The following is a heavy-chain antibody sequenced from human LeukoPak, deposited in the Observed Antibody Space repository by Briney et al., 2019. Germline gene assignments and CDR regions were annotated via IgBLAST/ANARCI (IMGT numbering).Heavy chain of an antibody. CDR2: KRYDGSNK. CDR3: AKGDAKIVVVVAAMDV. V-gene: IGHV3-30*02. Sequence: GGSLRLSCAASGFTFSSYGMHWVRQAPGKGLEWVAFKRYDGSNKYYADSVKGRFTISRDNSKNTLYLQMNSLRAEGTAVYYCAKGDAKIVVVVAAMDVWGKGTTVTVSS. CDR1: GFTFSSYG. D-gene: IGHD2-15*01. J-gene: IGHJ6*04.